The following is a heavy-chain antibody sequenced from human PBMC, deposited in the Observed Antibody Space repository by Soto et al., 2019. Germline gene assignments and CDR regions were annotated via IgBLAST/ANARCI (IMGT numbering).Heavy chain of an antibody. CDR3: ARSTLVVLNYFES. J-gene: IGHJ4*02. CDR1: GGTFRNYP. D-gene: IGHD1-1*01. CDR2: IFPLTDIP. V-gene: IGHV1-69*02. Sequence: QVQLVQSGTAVKKPGSSVKVSCKASGGTFRNYPINWVRQAPGQGLEWMGSIFPLTDIPDYAQNFQARLTISADKSTSTAYLELSGLTSADTSKYFCARSTLVVLNYFESWGQGTLVTVSS.